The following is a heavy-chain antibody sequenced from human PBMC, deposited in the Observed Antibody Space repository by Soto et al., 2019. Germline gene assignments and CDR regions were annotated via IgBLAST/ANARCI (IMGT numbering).Heavy chain of an antibody. D-gene: IGHD3-9*01. J-gene: IGHJ4*02. CDR1: GGSISSGDYY. CDR3: ARASITYDILTGYYPGYFDY. Sequence: PSETLSLTCTVSGGSISSGDYYWSWIRQPPGKGLEWIGYIYYSGSTYYNPSLKSRVTISVDTSKNQFSLKLSSVTAADTAVYYCARASITYDILTGYYPGYFDYWGQGTLVTVSS. CDR2: IYYSGST. V-gene: IGHV4-30-4*01.